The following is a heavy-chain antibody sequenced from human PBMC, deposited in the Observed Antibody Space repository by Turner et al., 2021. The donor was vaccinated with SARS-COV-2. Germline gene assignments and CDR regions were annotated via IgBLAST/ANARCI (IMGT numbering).Heavy chain of an antibody. CDR3: APSPITMVRGVITFGWFDP. J-gene: IGHJ5*02. D-gene: IGHD3-10*01. V-gene: IGHV4-39*01. CDR2: IYYSGST. CDR1: GCSISSSRSS. Sequence: QLQLQESGPGLVKPSETLSLTCTVSGCSISSSRSSWGWIRQPPGKGLEWIGSIYYSGSTYYNPSLKSRVTISVDTSKNQFSLKLSSVTAADTAVYYCAPSPITMVRGVITFGWFDPWGQGTLVTVSS.